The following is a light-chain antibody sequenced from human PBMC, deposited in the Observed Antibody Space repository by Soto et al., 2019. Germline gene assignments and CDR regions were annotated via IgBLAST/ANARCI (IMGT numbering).Light chain of an antibody. Sequence: QSALTQPAPVSVSPGQSITISCTGTSSDVGSYNLVSWYQQHPGKAPKLMIYEGSKRPSGVSNRFSGSKSGNTASLTISGLQAEDEGDYYCCSYAGSSTFVVFGGGTKLTVL. CDR1: SSDVGSYNL. CDR2: EGS. V-gene: IGLV2-23*03. J-gene: IGLJ2*01. CDR3: CSYAGSSTFVV.